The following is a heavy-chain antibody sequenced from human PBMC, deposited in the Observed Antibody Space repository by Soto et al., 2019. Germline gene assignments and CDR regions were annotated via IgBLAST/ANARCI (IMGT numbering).Heavy chain of an antibody. V-gene: IGHV1-3*01. J-gene: IGHJ4*02. CDR3: ARGSITIFGVGRL. CDR1: GYTFTSYA. CDR2: INAGNGNT. Sequence: GASVKVSCKASGYTFTSYAMHWGRQAPGQRLEWMGWINAGNGNTKYSQKFQGRVTITRDTSASTAYMELSSLRSEDTAVYYCARGSITIFGVGRLWGQGTLVTVSS. D-gene: IGHD3-3*01.